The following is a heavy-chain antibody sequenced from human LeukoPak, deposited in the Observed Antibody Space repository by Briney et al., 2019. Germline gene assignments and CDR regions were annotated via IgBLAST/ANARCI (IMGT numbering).Heavy chain of an antibody. CDR1: GGTFSSYA. CDR3: ARRVVSGGYSSAEYFQH. J-gene: IGHJ1*01. D-gene: IGHD3-22*01. CDR2: IIPIFGIA. Sequence: GSSVKVSCKASGGTFSSYAISWVRQAPGQGLEWMGRIIPIFGIANYAQKFQGRVTITADKSTSTAYMELSSPRSEDTAVYYCARRVVSGGYSSAEYFQHWGQGTLVTVSS. V-gene: IGHV1-69*04.